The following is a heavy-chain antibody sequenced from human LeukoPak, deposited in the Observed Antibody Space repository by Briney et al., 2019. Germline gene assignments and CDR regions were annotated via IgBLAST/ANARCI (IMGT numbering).Heavy chain of an antibody. D-gene: IGHD5-18*01. CDR3: ARQAAMVFRWFDP. Sequence: SETLSLTCTVSGGSISSYYWGWIRQPPGKGLEWIGSIYYSGSTYYNPSLKSRVTISVDTSKNQFSLKLSSVTAADTAVYYCARQAAMVFRWFDPWSQGTLVTVSS. CDR2: IYYSGST. CDR1: GGSISSYY. V-gene: IGHV4-39*01. J-gene: IGHJ5*02.